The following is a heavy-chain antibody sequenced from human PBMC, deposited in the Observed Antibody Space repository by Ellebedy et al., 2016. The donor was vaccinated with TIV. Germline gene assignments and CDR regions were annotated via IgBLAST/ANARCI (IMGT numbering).Heavy chain of an antibody. J-gene: IGHJ4*02. CDR3: ATGAVSAYEF. CDR1: AFALTNYW. Sequence: GGSLRLXCAASAFALTNYWMHWVRQAPGQGLVWVSLIKHDGRTTTYADSVKGRFTISRDTAKNTLYLQMNSLRAEDTAVYYCATGAVSAYEFWGQGTLVTVSS. D-gene: IGHD3-16*01. CDR2: IKHDGRTT. V-gene: IGHV3-74*01.